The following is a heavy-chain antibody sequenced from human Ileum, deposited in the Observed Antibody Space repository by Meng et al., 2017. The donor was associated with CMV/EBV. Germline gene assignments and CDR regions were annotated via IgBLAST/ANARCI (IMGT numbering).Heavy chain of an antibody. J-gene: IGHJ4*02. CDR3: ARDLGRGGSPFDY. CDR1: GFTFSSYS. Sequence: GESLKISCAASGFTFSSYSMHWVRQAPGKGLEWVAHVSFDGRNQYYADSMKGRFTVSRDNSKNTLYLQMNSLRAEDTAVYYCARDLGRGGSPFDYWGQGTLVTVSS. CDR2: VSFDGRNQ. D-gene: IGHD2-15*01. V-gene: IGHV3-30*04.